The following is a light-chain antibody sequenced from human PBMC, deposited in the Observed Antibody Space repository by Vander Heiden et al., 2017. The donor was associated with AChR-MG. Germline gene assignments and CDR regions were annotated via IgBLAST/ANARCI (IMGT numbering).Light chain of an antibody. Sequence: SYVVTPPPSVSVAPGQTARTTCGGNNIGSRSVHWYQQKPGQAPVLVVYDDSDRPSGIPERFSGSNSGDTATLTITRIEAGDEADYYCQVWDSGSDHVVFGGGTRLTVL. CDR1: NIGSRS. CDR3: QVWDSGSDHVV. V-gene: IGLV3-21*02. J-gene: IGLJ2*01. CDR2: DDS.